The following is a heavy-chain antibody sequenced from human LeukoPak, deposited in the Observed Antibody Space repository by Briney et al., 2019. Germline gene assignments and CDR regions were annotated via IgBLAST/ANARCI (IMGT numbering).Heavy chain of an antibody. CDR2: ISSNGNNE. CDR1: GFISTSYG. CDR3: TRIKYSTSWSGDY. J-gene: IGHJ4*02. V-gene: IGHV3-30*19. D-gene: IGHD6-13*01. Sequence: GGSLRLSCVASGFISTSYGMHWVRQAPGRGLQWVALISSNGNNERYADSVKGRFSISRDNSKNTMYLRMNSLRAEDTAIYYCTRIKYSTSWSGDYWGQGALVTVSS.